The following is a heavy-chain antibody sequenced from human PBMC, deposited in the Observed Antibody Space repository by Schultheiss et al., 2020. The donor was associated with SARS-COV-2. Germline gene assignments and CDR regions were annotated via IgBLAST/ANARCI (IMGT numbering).Heavy chain of an antibody. D-gene: IGHD3-22*01. CDR2: IYHSGTT. J-gene: IGHJ3*02. CDR3: ARYNLVITGPDAFDI. Sequence: SQTLSLTCTVSGGSISSSSYYWSWIRQPPGKGLEWIGYIYHSGTTSYNPSLKSRVTMSVDTSKNQFSLKLSSVTAADTAVYYCARYNLVITGPDAFDIWGQGTMVTVSS. V-gene: IGHV4-61*05. CDR1: GGSISSSSYY.